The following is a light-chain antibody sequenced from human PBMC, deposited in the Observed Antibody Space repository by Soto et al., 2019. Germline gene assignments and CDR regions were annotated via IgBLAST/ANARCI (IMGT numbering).Light chain of an antibody. CDR2: EVS. V-gene: IGLV2-14*01. CDR1: SSDVGGYNY. J-gene: IGLJ1*01. Sequence: QSVLTQPASVSGSPGQSITISCTGTSSDVGGYNYVSWYQQHPGKAPKLMIYEVSNRPSGVSNRFSGSKSGNTASLTISGLQAEDEADYYCSSYTSSSTHYVFGTVTKVTVL. CDR3: SSYTSSSTHYV.